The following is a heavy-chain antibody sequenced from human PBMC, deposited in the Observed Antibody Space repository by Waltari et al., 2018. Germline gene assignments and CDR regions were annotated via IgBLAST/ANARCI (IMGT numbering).Heavy chain of an antibody. CDR3: VRADFYGANSDYVDY. CDR1: SVSISSCSCY. Sequence: QVQLLELGPGLVKPSQTLSLNCAVASVSISSCSCYWSWIRQPAGKGLEWIGRIFSSGSTNYNPSLKRRVTISVDTSKNQSSLKLSSVTAADTAVYYCVRADFYGANSDYVDYWGQGTLVTVSS. V-gene: IGHV4-61*02. D-gene: IGHD4-17*01. J-gene: IGHJ4*02. CDR2: IFSSGST.